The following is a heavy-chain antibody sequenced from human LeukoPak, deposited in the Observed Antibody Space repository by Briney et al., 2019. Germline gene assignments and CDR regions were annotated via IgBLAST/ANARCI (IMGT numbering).Heavy chain of an antibody. Sequence: SSETLSLTCAVYGGSFSGYYWSWIRQPPGKGLEWIGEINHTGSTNYNTSLKSRVTLSVDTSKNQFSLKLSSVTAADTAMYYCARRTPQPRPKLVVLVAGTRGNWFDPWGQGTLVTVSS. CDR1: GGSFSGYY. CDR2: INHTGST. J-gene: IGHJ5*02. V-gene: IGHV4-34*01. D-gene: IGHD6-19*01. CDR3: ARRTPQPRPKLVVLVAGTRGNWFDP.